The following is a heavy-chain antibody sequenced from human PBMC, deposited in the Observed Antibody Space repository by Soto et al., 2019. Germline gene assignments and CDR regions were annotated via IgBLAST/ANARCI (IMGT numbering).Heavy chain of an antibody. V-gene: IGHV3-9*01. CDR3: AKGSGYDWGYYSDY. CDR1: GFTFDDYA. J-gene: IGHJ4*02. D-gene: IGHD5-12*01. Sequence: EVQLVESGGGLVQPGRSLRLSCAASGFTFDDYAMHWVRQAPGKGLEWVSGISWNSGSIGYADSVKGRFTISRDNAKNSLYLQMNSLRAEDTALYYCAKGSGYDWGYYSDYWGQGTLVTVSS. CDR2: ISWNSGSI.